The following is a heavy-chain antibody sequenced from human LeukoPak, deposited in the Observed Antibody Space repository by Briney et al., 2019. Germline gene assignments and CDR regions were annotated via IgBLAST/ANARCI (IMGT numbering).Heavy chain of an antibody. D-gene: IGHD3-22*01. J-gene: IGHJ4*02. CDR2: FDPEDGKT. CDR3: ATGNFYYDNSGHGDY. V-gene: IGHV1-24*01. Sequence: GASVKVSCKVSGYTLIELSMHWARQSPGKGLEWMGGFDPEDGKTIYAQKFQGRVTMTEDTSTDTAYMELSSLRSEDTAVYYCATGNFYYDNSGHGDYWGQGTLVTVSS. CDR1: GYTLIELS.